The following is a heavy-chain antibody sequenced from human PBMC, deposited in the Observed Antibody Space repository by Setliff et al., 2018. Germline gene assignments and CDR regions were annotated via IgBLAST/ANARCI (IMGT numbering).Heavy chain of an antibody. D-gene: IGHD1-26*01. CDR2: ISAYNGNT. J-gene: IGHJ4*02. CDR1: GYTFTSYG. CDR3: ARDREGIIVGVPSV. Sequence: ASVKVSCKASGYTFTSYGISWVGQAPGQGLEWMGWISAYNGNTNYAQKLQGRVTMTTDTSTSTVYMELRSLRSDDTAVYYCARDREGIIVGVPSVWGQGTLVTVSS. V-gene: IGHV1-18*01.